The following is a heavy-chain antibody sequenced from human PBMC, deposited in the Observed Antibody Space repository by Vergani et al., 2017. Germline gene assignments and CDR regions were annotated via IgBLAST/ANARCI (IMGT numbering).Heavy chain of an antibody. Sequence: QVQLVQSGAEVKKPGSSVKVSCKASGGTFSSYTISWVRQAPGQGLEWMGRIIPILGIANYAQKFQGRVTITADKSTRTAYMELSSLRSEDTAVYYCARGGRSYYDSSGYYSLTSGQLAFDIWGQGTMVTVSS. CDR1: GGTFSSYT. V-gene: IGHV1-69*02. CDR2: IIPILGIA. J-gene: IGHJ3*02. CDR3: ARGGRSYYDSSGYYSLTSGQLAFDI. D-gene: IGHD3-22*01.